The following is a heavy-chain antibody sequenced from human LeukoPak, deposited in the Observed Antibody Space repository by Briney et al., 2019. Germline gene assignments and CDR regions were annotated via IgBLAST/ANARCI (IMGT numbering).Heavy chain of an antibody. V-gene: IGHV1-18*01. CDR3: ARDPRDFWSGYSRGFDY. J-gene: IGHJ4*02. CDR2: ISAYIGNT. D-gene: IGHD3-3*01. Sequence: GASVKVSCKASGYNLTNYGINWVRQAPGQGLEWMGWISAYIGNTVHAQKFQGRLTMTTDTSTSTAYMELRSLGSDDTAVYYCARDPRDFWSGYSRGFDYWGQGTLVTVSS. CDR1: GYNLTNYG.